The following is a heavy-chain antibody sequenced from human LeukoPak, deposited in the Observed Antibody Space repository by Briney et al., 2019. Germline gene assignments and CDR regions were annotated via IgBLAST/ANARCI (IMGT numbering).Heavy chain of an antibody. D-gene: IGHD2-2*02. Sequence: ASVKVSCKASGYSFTGYYIHWVRQAPGQGLEWMGWINPNSGGTNYAQKFQGRVTMTRDTSISTAYMELSRLRSDDTAVYYCARNRRNLGYCSSTSCYTGGWFDPWGQGTLVTVSS. J-gene: IGHJ5*02. V-gene: IGHV1-2*02. CDR3: ARNRRNLGYCSSTSCYTGGWFDP. CDR2: INPNSGGT. CDR1: GYSFTGYY.